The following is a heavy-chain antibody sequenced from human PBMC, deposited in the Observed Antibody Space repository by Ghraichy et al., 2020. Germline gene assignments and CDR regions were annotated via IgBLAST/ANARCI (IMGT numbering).Heavy chain of an antibody. Sequence: GSLNISCAASGFTFSTYSMNWVRQAPGKGLEWLSYISSSSSVIYYADSVKGRFTISRDNAKNSLYLQMNSLRAEDTAVYYCARDKGGVDYWGQGTLVTVSS. D-gene: IGHD2-15*01. CDR2: ISSSSSVI. CDR1: GFTFSTYS. V-gene: IGHV3-48*01. J-gene: IGHJ4*02. CDR3: ARDKGGVDY.